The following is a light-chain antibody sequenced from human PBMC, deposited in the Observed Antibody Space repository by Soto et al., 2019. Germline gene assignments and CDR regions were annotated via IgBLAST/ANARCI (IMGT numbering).Light chain of an antibody. CDR3: QHYRTS. CDR2: GAS. V-gene: IGKV3-20*01. CDR1: QSVSSSY. Sequence: EIVLTQSPGTLSLSPGERATLSCRASQSVSSSYLAWYQQKPGQPPRLLIYGASSRATGIPDRFSGSGSGTDFTLTITRLEPEDFAVYYCQHYRTSFGGVTKVDIK. J-gene: IGKJ4*01.